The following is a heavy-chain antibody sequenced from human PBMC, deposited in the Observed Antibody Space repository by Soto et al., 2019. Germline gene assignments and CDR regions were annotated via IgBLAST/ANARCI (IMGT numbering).Heavy chain of an antibody. D-gene: IGHD3-22*01. CDR2: IIPIFGTA. CDR1: GGTFSSYA. J-gene: IGHJ1*01. CDR3: ARDESHYYDSSGPRMQH. Sequence: ASVKVSCKASGGTFSSYAISWVRQAPGQGLEWMGGIIPIFGTANYAQKFQGRVTITADESTSTAYMELSSLRSEDTAVYYCARDESHYYDSSGPRMQHWGQGTLVTVSS. V-gene: IGHV1-69*13.